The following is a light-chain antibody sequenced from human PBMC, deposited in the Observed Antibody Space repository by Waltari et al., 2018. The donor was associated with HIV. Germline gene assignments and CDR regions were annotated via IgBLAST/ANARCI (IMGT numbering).Light chain of an antibody. V-gene: IGKV1-39*01. Sequence: DIQVIQSPSSLSASVGDRVTITCRTSQSISTYLNWYQQRPGKAPKLLIYGTSTLQSGVPARFSGSGSGTDFTLTISTLQPEDFATYYCQQSFAPPRTFGHGTKVEV. CDR1: QSISTY. J-gene: IGKJ1*01. CDR3: QQSFAPPRT. CDR2: GTS.